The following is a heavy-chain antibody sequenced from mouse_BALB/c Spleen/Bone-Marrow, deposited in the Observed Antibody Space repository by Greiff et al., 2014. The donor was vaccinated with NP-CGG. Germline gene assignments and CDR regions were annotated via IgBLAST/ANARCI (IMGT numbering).Heavy chain of an antibody. CDR1: GFNIKDTY. Sequence: EVKLEESGAELVKPGASVKLSCTASGFNIKDTYMNWVKQRAEQGLEWIGRIDPANGYTEYDPKFQGKATIIADTSSNTAYPQLGSLTSEDTAVYYCATLTGTFDYWAQGTTLTVSS. CDR2: IDPANGYT. CDR3: ATLTGTFDY. J-gene: IGHJ2*01. D-gene: IGHD4-1*01. V-gene: IGHV14-3*02.